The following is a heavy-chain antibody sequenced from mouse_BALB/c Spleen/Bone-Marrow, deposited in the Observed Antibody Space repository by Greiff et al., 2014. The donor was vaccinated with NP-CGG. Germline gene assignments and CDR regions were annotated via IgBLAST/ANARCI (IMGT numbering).Heavy chain of an antibody. J-gene: IGHJ4*01. V-gene: IGHV5-4*02. Sequence: EVQLVESGGGLVKPGGSLKLSCAVPGFTFSDYYMYWVRQNPEKRLEWVATINDGGSYTYYPDSVKGRFTISRDNAKNNLYLQMSSLKSEDTAMYYCARDGNFAMDYWGQGTSVTVSS. CDR3: ARDGNFAMDY. D-gene: IGHD2-1*01. CDR2: INDGGSYT. CDR1: GFTFSDYY.